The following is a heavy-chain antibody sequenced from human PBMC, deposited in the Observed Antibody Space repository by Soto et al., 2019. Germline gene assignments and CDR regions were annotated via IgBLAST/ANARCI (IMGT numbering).Heavy chain of an antibody. J-gene: IGHJ4*02. V-gene: IGHV4-34*01. CDR2: INHSGST. D-gene: IGHD4-4*01. CDR3: ARGEQRVPRGWGLQGSWGLPFDY. CDR1: GGSFSGYY. Sequence: PSETLSLTCAVYGGSFSGYYWSWIRQPPGKGLEWIGEINHSGSTNYNPSLKSRVTISVDTSKNQFSLKLSSVTAADTAVYYCARGEQRVPRGWGLQGSWGLPFDYWGQGTLVTVSS.